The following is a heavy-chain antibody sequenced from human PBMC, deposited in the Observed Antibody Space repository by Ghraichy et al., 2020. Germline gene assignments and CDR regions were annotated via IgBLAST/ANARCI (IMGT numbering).Heavy chain of an antibody. V-gene: IGHV4-59*08. J-gene: IGHJ4*02. CDR2: IYYSGST. D-gene: IGHD6-25*01. CDR1: GGSITGYY. CDR3: ARHQGHRLGYYFDD. Sequence: ESLNISCTVSGGSITGYYWSWIRQSPGKGLEWIGYIYYSGSTNYNPSLKSRVNISIDTSKGQFSLTLASATAADTAVYYCARHQGHRLGYYFDDWGQGSRVTVSS.